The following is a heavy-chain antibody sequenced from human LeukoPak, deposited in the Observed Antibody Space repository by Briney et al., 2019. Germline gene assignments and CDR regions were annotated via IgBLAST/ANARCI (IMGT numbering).Heavy chain of an antibody. D-gene: IGHD3-9*01. J-gene: IGHJ4*02. V-gene: IGHV3-7*01. CDR3: ARGYDILTGYFFDY. CDR2: IKQDGSDK. Sequence: QPGGSLRLSCAASGFTFSSYWMSWVRQAPGKGLEWVANIKQDGSDKYYVDSVKGRFTISRDNAKNSLYLQMNSLRAEDTAVYYCARGYDILTGYFFDYWGQGTLVTVSS. CDR1: GFTFSSYW.